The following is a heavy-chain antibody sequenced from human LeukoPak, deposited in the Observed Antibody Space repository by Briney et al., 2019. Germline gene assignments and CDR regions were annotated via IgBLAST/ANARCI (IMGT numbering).Heavy chain of an antibody. J-gene: IGHJ5*01. CDR1: GYTFTNYG. CDR2: INPNIGDA. CDR3: ARMALDGGDSIGFDS. V-gene: IGHV1-2*02. Sequence: ASVKVSCKASGYTFTNYGISWVRQAPGQGLEWMGWINPNIGDASYAQKFQDRVTMTRDRSINTAYMELSRLTSDDTAVYYCARMALDGGDSIGFDSWGQGTLVTVSS. D-gene: IGHD2-21*02.